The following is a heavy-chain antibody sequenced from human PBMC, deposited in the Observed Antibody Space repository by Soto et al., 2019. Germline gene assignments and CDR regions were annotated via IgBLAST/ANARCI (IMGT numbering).Heavy chain of an antibody. CDR2: FYHTGNT. Sequence: SETLSLTCGVSGGTVASSHWWSWVRQSPGGGLEWIGNFYHTGNTNFNPSLQSRVTISVDKSNNQFSLRLNSLTAADTAVYFCAREIVTAGGNNYFDPWGPGTLVTVSS. D-gene: IGHD2-21*02. V-gene: IGHV4-4*02. J-gene: IGHJ5*02. CDR1: GGTVASSHW. CDR3: AREIVTAGGNNYFDP.